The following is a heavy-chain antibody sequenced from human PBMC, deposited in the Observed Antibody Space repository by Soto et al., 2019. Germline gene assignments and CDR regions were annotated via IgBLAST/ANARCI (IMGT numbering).Heavy chain of an antibody. J-gene: IGHJ3*01. CDR3: ARSLPGTYGAFDL. CDR2: ISGDGSST. D-gene: IGHD1-7*01. Sequence: GGSLRLSCAASEFTFRSYWMHWVRQSPGKGLVWVSRISGDGSSTTYADSMRGRFTISRDNAKNTVYLQMDSLRAEDTAVYYCARSLPGTYGAFDLWGQGTMVTVSS. V-gene: IGHV3-74*01. CDR1: EFTFRSYW.